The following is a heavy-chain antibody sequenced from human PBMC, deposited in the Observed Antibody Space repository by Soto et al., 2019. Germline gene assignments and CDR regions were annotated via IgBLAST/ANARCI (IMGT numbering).Heavy chain of an antibody. J-gene: IGHJ5*02. CDR2: INHSGST. V-gene: IGHV4-34*01. D-gene: IGHD2-15*01. CDR1: GGSFSGYY. Sequence: QVQLQQWGAGLLKPSETLSLTCAVYGGSFSGYYWSWIRQPPGKGLEWIGEINHSGSTNYNPSLKRRVTISVDTSKNQFSLKLSSVTAADTAVYYCARGTGKIVVVVAATLYSYWFDPWGQGTLVTVSS. CDR3: ARGTGKIVVVVAATLYSYWFDP.